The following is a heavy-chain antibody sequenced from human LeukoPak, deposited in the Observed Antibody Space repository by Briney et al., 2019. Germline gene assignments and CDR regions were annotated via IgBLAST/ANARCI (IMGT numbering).Heavy chain of an antibody. Sequence: ASVKVSCKVSGYTLTELSMHWVRQAPGKGLEWMGGFDPEDGETIYAQKFQGRVTMTEDTSTDRAYMELSSLRSEDTAVYYCATDPSGLYYFDYWGQGTLVTVSS. V-gene: IGHV1-24*01. CDR2: FDPEDGET. J-gene: IGHJ4*02. CDR3: ATDPSGLYYFDY. CDR1: GYTLTELS.